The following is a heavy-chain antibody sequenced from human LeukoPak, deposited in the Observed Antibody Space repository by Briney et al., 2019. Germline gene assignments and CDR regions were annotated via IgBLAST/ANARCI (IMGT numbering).Heavy chain of an antibody. CDR2: IIPISGTA. D-gene: IGHD2-2*01. CDR3: ARGLQYQLLKALGYYYMDV. V-gene: IGHV1-69*05. CDR1: GGTFSSHA. J-gene: IGHJ6*03. Sequence: ASVKVSCKASGGTFSSHAIAWVRQAPGQGPEWMGGIIPISGTANYAQKFQGRVAITTDDSTSTAYMELSSLTSDDTVVYYCARGLQYQLLKALGYYYMDVWGEGTTVTVSS.